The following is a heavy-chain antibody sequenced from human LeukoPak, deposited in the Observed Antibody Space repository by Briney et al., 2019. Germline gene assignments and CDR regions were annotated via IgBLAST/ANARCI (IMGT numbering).Heavy chain of an antibody. V-gene: IGHV4-4*07. CDR1: GGSISSYY. Sequence: SETLSLTCTVSGGSISSYYWSWIRQPAGKGLEWIGRIYTSGSTNYNPSLKSRVTMSVDTSKNQFSLKLSSVTAADTAVYYCARDQGITIFGVVIGLQKQFDPWGQGTLVTVSS. CDR3: ARDQGITIFGVVIGLQKQFDP. D-gene: IGHD3-3*01. CDR2: IYTSGST. J-gene: IGHJ5*02.